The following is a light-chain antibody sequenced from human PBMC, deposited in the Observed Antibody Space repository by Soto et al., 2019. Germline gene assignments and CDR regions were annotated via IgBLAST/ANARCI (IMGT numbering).Light chain of an antibody. V-gene: IGLV2-14*01. J-gene: IGLJ1*01. CDR2: EVS. CDR3: SSYTSSITYV. CDR1: SSDVGGYNY. Sequence: QSALTQPASVSGSPGQSITISCTGTSSDVGGYNYVSWYQHHPGKAPKLIIYEVSNRPSGVSNRFSGSKPGNTASLTISGLQAEDETDYYCSSYTSSITYVFGTGTKVTVL.